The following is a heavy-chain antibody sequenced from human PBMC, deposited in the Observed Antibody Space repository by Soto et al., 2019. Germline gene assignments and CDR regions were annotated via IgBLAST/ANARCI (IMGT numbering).Heavy chain of an antibody. CDR3: ARGGTYYYDSSGYFLSWFDP. V-gene: IGHV1-69*13. D-gene: IGHD3-22*01. CDR2: IIPVFGTA. Sequence: SAKVSCKASGGTLSSYAISWVRQAPGQGLEWMGGIIPVFGTANYAQKFQGRVTITADESTSTAYMELSSLRSDDSAVYYCARGGTYYYDSSGYFLSWFDPWG. J-gene: IGHJ5*02. CDR1: GGTLSSYA.